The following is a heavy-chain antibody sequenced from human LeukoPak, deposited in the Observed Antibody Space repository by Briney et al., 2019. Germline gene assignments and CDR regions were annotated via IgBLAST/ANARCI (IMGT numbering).Heavy chain of an antibody. J-gene: IGHJ6*03. D-gene: IGHD1-26*01. V-gene: IGHV3-9*03. Sequence: PGRSLRLSCAASGFTFDDYAMHWVRHAPGKGLEWVSGISWNSGSTVYADSVKGRFTISRDNAKNSLYLQMNSLRAEDMALYYCARDNAPWELLRDPVYYYYYYMDVWGKGTAVTISS. CDR1: GFTFDDYA. CDR3: ARDNAPWELLRDPVYYYYYYMDV. CDR2: ISWNSGST.